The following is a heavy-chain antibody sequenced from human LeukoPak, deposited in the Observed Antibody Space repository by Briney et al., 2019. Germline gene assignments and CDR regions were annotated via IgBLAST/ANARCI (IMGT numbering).Heavy chain of an antibody. J-gene: IGHJ4*02. V-gene: IGHV3-7*01. CDR1: GFTFSSYW. Sequence: GGSLRLSCAASGFTFSSYWMSWVRQAPGKGLEWVANIKQDGSEKYYVDPVKGRFTISRDNAKNSLYLQMNSLRAEDTAVYYCASSRNEMATTYWGQGTLVTVSS. D-gene: IGHD5-24*01. CDR2: IKQDGSEK. CDR3: ASSRNEMATTY.